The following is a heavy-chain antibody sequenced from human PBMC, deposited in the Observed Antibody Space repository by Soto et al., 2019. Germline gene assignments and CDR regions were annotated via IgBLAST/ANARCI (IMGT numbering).Heavy chain of an antibody. CDR1: GYTFTSYG. J-gene: IGHJ6*02. CDR2: ISAYNGNT. Sequence: QVQLVQSGAEVKKPGASVKVSCKASGYTFTSYGISWVRQAPGQGLEWMGWISAYNGNTNYAQKLQGRVTMTPDTSTSTAYMELRSLRSDDTAVYYCARDTPYDFWSGYLTAGPEDYYYGMDVWGQGTTVPVSS. V-gene: IGHV1-18*01. CDR3: ARDTPYDFWSGYLTAGPEDYYYGMDV. D-gene: IGHD3-3*01.